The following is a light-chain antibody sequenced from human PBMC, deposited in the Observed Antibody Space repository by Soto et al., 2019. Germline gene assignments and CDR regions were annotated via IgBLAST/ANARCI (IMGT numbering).Light chain of an antibody. CDR2: KVS. CDR1: QSLVHSDGNTY. J-gene: IGKJ4*01. CDR3: MQNTQSPLT. V-gene: IGKV2-24*01. Sequence: EIVMTQTALSSAVTLGQPSSISCRSRQSLVHSDGNTYLGWLPVGPGQSPRTLIYKVSNRFSGVPERFTGSGAETDFTLKISRVAAEDVATYYCMQNTQSPLTFGGETKVDIK.